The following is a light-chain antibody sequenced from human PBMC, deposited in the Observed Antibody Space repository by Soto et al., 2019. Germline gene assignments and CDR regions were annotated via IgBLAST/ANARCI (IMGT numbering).Light chain of an antibody. J-gene: IGLJ2*01. CDR3: CSKAGSSEV. Sequence: QSALTQPRSVSGSPGQSVTISCTGTSSDVGGYNYVSWYQQHPGKAPKGRIYDVSERPSGVPDRFSGSKSGNTASLTISGLQAEDEADYYFCSKAGSSEVFGGGTKLTVL. CDR2: DVS. V-gene: IGLV2-11*01. CDR1: SSDVGGYNY.